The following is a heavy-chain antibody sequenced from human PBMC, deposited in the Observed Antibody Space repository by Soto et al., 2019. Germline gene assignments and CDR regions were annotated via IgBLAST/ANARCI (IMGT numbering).Heavy chain of an antibody. Sequence: QVQLVESGGGVVQPGRSLRLSCAASGFTFSSYAMHWVRQAPGKGLEWVAVISYDGSNKYYADPVKGRFTISRDNSKNTLYLQMNSLRAEDTAVYYCARDLGVKGTLRFLEWSQYYYYYGMDVWGQGTTVTVSS. V-gene: IGHV3-30-3*01. D-gene: IGHD3-3*01. CDR3: ARDLGVKGTLRFLEWSQYYYYYGMDV. CDR2: ISYDGSNK. CDR1: GFTFSSYA. J-gene: IGHJ6*02.